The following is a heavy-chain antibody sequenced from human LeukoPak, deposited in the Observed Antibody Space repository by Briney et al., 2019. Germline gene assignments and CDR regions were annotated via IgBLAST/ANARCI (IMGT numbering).Heavy chain of an antibody. CDR1: GFTFSSYW. V-gene: IGHV3-7*03. Sequence: GGSLRLSCAASGFTFSSYWMSWVRQAPGKGLEWVANIKQDGSEKYYVDSVKGRFTISRDNAENSLYLQMNSLRAEDTAVYYCAKEIFSYAVYYFDYWGQGTLVTVSS. CDR3: AKEIFSYAVYYFDY. CDR2: IKQDGSEK. D-gene: IGHD5-18*01. J-gene: IGHJ4*02.